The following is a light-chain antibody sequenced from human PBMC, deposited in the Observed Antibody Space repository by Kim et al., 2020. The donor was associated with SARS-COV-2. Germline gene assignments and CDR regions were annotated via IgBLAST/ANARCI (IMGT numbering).Light chain of an antibody. CDR3: QQSYSTPMYT. V-gene: IGKV1-39*01. CDR1: QSISSY. Sequence: DIQMTQSPSSLSASVGDRVTITCRASQSISSYLNWYQQKPGKAPKLLIYAASSLQGGVPSRFSGSGSGTDFTLTISSLQPEDFVTYYCQQSYSTPMYTFGQGTKLEI. CDR2: AAS. J-gene: IGKJ2*01.